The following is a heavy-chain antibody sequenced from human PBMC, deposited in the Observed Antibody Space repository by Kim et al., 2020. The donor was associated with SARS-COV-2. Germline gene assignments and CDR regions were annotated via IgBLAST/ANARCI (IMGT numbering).Heavy chain of an antibody. Sequence: SETLSLTCTVSGGSLSSSTYYWGWIRQPPGKGLEWIGSIYYSGSIYYNPSLKSRVTISVDTSKNQFSLKLSSVTAADTAVYYCARDRGYPRWGWFDPWGQGTLVTVSS. CDR3: ARDRGYPRWGWFDP. J-gene: IGHJ5*02. V-gene: IGHV4-39*01. CDR2: IYYSGSI. CDR1: GGSLSSSTYY. D-gene: IGHD3-22*01.